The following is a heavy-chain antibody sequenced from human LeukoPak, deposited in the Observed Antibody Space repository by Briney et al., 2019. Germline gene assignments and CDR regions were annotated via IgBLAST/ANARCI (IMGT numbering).Heavy chain of an antibody. Sequence: PGGSLRLSCVASGFTLGDYNMNWVRQAPGKGLEWVSAITRSSTYMNYADSLKGRFTISRDNAKNSMYLQMNSLRAEDMAVYYCARDGLTIFGVDLYYYYMDVWGKGTTVTVSS. CDR3: ARDGLTIFGVDLYYYYMDV. V-gene: IGHV3-21*01. D-gene: IGHD3-3*01. J-gene: IGHJ6*03. CDR2: ITRSSTYM. CDR1: GFTLGDYN.